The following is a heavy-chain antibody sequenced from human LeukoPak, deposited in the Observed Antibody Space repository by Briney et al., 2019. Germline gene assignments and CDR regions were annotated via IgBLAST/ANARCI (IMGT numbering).Heavy chain of an antibody. CDR2: ISYDGSNK. CDR1: GFTFSSYG. CDR3: AKDRRALYSIAAAGTFDY. V-gene: IGHV3-30*18. D-gene: IGHD6-13*01. Sequence: GGSLRLSCAASGFTFSSYGMHWVRQAPGKGLEWVAVISYDGSNKYYADSVKGRFTISRDNSKNTLYLQMNSLRAEDTAVYYCAKDRRALYSIAAAGTFDYWGQGALVTVSS. J-gene: IGHJ4*02.